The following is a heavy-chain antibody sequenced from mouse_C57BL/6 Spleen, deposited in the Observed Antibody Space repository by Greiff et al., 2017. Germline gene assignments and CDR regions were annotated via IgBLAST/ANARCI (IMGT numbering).Heavy chain of an antibody. CDR2: INPSSGYT. CDR1: GYTFTSYT. D-gene: IGHD2-1*01. Sequence: QVQLKQPGAELVKPGASVKLSCKASGYTFTSYTMHWVKQRPGQGLEWIGYINPSSGYTKYNQKFKDKATLTADKSSSTAYMQLSSLTSEDSAVYYCAREGNSFFDYWGQGTTLTVSS. CDR3: AREGNSFFDY. V-gene: IGHV1S26*01. J-gene: IGHJ2*01.